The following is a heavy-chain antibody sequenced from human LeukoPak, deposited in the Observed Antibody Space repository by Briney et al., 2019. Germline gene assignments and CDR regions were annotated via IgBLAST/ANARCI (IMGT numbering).Heavy chain of an antibody. V-gene: IGHV3-21*01. CDR1: GFTFSSYS. J-gene: IGHJ4*02. CDR2: ISSSSSYI. D-gene: IGHD5-24*01. CDR3: ARDRRDGYNEGFDY. Sequence: GGSLRLSCAASGFTFSSYSMNWVRQAPGKGLEWVSSISSSSSYIYYADSVKGRFTISRDNAKKSLYLQMNSLRAEDTAVYYCARDRRDGYNEGFDYWGQGTLVTVSS.